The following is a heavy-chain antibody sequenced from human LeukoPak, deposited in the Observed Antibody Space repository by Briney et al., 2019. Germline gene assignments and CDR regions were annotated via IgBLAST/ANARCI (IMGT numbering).Heavy chain of an antibody. CDR3: ARRTLTGWFDP. CDR2: IYYSGST. V-gene: IGHV4-59*01. D-gene: IGHD1-1*01. CDR1: GGSISSYY. J-gene: IGHJ5*02. Sequence: SETLSLTCTVSGGSISSYYWSWIRQPPGKGLEWIGYIYYSGSTNYNPSLKSRVTISIDTSENQFSLKLASVTAADTAVYYCARRTLTGWFDPWGQGTLVSVSS.